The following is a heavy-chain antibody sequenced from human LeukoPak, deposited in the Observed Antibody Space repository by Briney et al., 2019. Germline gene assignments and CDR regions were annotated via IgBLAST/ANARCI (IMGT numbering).Heavy chain of an antibody. V-gene: IGHV4-4*07. J-gene: IGHJ4*02. D-gene: IGHD6-13*01. CDR2: IYTSGST. CDR3: ARGQYGSSWYGSYYFDY. Sequence: SETLSLTCTVSGGSISSYYWSWIRQPAGKGLEWIGRIYTSGSTNYNPSLKSRVTMSVDTSKNQFSLKLSSVTAADTAVYYCARGQYGSSWYGSYYFDYWGQGTLVTVSS. CDR1: GGSISSYY.